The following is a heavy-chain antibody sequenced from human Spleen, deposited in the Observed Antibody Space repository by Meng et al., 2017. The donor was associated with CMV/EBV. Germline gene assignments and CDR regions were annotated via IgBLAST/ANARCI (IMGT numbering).Heavy chain of an antibody. D-gene: IGHD2-2*01. CDR3: AKCSSTSCRYFDY. J-gene: IGHJ4*02. Sequence: GESLKISCAASGFTFSRYGMSWVRQAPGKGLEWVSVMYSGGSSTFYADSVQGRFTISRDESKNTLYLRMNSLRAEDTALYYCAKCSSTSCRYFDYWGQGTLVTVSS. CDR1: GFTFSRYG. V-gene: IGHV3-23*03. CDR2: MYSGGSST.